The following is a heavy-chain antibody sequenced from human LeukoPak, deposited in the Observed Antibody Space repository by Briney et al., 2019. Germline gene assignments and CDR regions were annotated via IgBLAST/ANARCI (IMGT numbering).Heavy chain of an antibody. Sequence: QPGGSLRLSCAASGFTVSSNYMSWVRQAPGKGLEWVSVIYSGGSTYYADSVKGRFTISRDNSKNTLYLQMNSLRAEDTAVYYCAKPCLGYCSSTSCFFDYWGQGTLVTVSS. CDR3: AKPCLGYCSSTSCFFDY. J-gene: IGHJ4*02. D-gene: IGHD2-2*01. V-gene: IGHV3-53*01. CDR2: IYSGGST. CDR1: GFTVSSNY.